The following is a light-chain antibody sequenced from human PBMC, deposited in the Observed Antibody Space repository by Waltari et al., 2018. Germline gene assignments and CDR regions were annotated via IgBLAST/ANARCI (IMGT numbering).Light chain of an antibody. CDR1: SNNIGSHA. V-gene: IGLV1-36*01. J-gene: IGLJ3*02. CDR3: STWDYSLSIWV. CDR2: GN. Sequence: QSALTQEASVSGTVGPKGTLSCTGNSNNIGSHAVGWYQQISHGPPKTEMFGNSLPSRIPDRFSGSTSGTTDSLTIPGLQPEDEADYYCSTWDYSLSIWVFGGGTKLTVL.